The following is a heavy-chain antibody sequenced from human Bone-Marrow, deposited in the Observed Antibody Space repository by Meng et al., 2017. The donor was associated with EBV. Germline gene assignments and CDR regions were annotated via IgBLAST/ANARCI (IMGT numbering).Heavy chain of an antibody. V-gene: IGHV4-4*03. Sequence: GQRLVMTPWVLFLTSCVAGGSFRSSNWWSWVRQPPGKGLEWIGEIFYSGSTNYNPSLESRVTISVDKSKNKFSLKLSSVTAADSAVYYCAGGFSELVRSCDYWGQGTLVTVSS. CDR2: IFYSGST. D-gene: IGHD6-25*01. CDR1: GGSFRSSNW. J-gene: IGHJ4*02. CDR3: AGGFSELVRSCDY.